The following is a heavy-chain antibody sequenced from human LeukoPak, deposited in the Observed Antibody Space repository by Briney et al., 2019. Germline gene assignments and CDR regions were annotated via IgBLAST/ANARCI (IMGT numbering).Heavy chain of an antibody. CDR1: GYTFTSYY. V-gene: IGHV1-46*01. J-gene: IGHJ4*02. CDR2: INPSGGST. D-gene: IGHD3-22*01. CDR3: ARVSGYYDSSGPYYFDY. Sequence: GASVMVSCKASGYTFTSYYMHWVRQAPGQGLEWMGIINPSGGSTSYAQKFQGRVTMTRDTSTSTVYMELSSLRSEDTAVYYCARVSGYYDSSGPYYFDYWGQGTLVTVSS.